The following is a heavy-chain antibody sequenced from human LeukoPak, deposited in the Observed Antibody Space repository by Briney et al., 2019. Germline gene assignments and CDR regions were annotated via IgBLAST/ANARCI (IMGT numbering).Heavy chain of an antibody. D-gene: IGHD6-13*01. Sequence: PGGSLRLSCTASGFTFRTYWMHWVRQAPGKGLVWVSRINRDGSTTTYADSVKGRFTISRDNSKNTLYLQMNSLRAEDTAVYYCARDIAAAGIMDAFDIWGQGTMVTVSS. V-gene: IGHV3-74*01. CDR1: GFTFRTYW. CDR3: ARDIAAAGIMDAFDI. J-gene: IGHJ3*02. CDR2: INRDGSTT.